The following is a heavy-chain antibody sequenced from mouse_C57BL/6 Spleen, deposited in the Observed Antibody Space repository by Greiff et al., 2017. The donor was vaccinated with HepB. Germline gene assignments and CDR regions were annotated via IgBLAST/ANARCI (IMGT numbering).Heavy chain of an antibody. D-gene: IGHD1-1*01. J-gene: IGHJ1*03. CDR1: GYTFTSYW. Sequence: QVQLLQPGAELVKPGASVKLSCKASGYTFTSYWMHWVKQSPGQGLEWIGMIHPNSGSTNYNEKFKSKATLTVDKSTSTAYMQLSSLTSEDSAVYYCARTSTGGSWYFDVWGTGTTVTVSS. CDR2: IHPNSGST. CDR3: ARTSTGGSWYFDV. V-gene: IGHV1-64*01.